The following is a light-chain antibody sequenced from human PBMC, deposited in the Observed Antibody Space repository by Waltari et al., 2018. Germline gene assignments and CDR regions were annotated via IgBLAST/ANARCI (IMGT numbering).Light chain of an antibody. Sequence: EIVLTQSPGTLSLSPGERATLSCRASQSVSRYLAWYQQRPGQPPRLLIYETSTRATGIPDRFSGSGSGTDFSLTISRLEPEDFAVYYCQKYGTLPATFGQGTKVEI. CDR2: ETS. CDR1: QSVSRY. V-gene: IGKV3-20*01. CDR3: QKYGTLPAT. J-gene: IGKJ1*01.